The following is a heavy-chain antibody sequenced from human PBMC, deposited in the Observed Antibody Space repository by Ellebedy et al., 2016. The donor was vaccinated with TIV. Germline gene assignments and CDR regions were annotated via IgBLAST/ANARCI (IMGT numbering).Heavy chain of an antibody. CDR1: GFTFDDYT. D-gene: IGHD3-9*01. J-gene: IGHJ6*02. V-gene: IGHV3-43*01. CDR3: ARSRYGYDILTGYLYYGMDV. CDR2: ISWDGGST. Sequence: GESLKISXAASGFTFDDYTMHWVRQAPGKGLEWVSLISWDGGSTYYADSVKGRFTISRDNSKNSLYLQMNSLRTEDTALYYCARSRYGYDILTGYLYYGMDVWGQGTTVTVSS.